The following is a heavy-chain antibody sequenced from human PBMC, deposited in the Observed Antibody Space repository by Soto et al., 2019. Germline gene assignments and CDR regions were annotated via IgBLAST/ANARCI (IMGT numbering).Heavy chain of an antibody. CDR2: ISGSGGST. CDR3: AKDPAPQYNWKVWFDP. D-gene: IGHD1-20*01. V-gene: IGHV3-23*01. J-gene: IGHJ5*02. CDR1: GFTLSNCV. Sequence: GGSLRLSCAASGFTLSNCVMNWVRQAPGKGLEWVSAISGSGGSTYYADSVKGRFTISRDNSKNTLYLQMNSLRAEDTAVYYCAKDPAPQYNWKVWFDPWGKGTLVTVSS.